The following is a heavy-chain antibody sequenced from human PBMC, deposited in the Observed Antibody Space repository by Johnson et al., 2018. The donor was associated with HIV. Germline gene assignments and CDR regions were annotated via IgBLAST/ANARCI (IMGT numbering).Heavy chain of an antibody. CDR2: IYSGGST. V-gene: IGHV3-53*01. CDR3: ARDGRDGYNYRWLWGAFDI. J-gene: IGHJ3*02. CDR1: GFTVSSNY. D-gene: IGHD5-24*01. Sequence: VQLVESGGGLIQPGGSLRLSCAASGFTVSSNYMSWVRQAPGKGLEWVSVIYSGGSTYYADSVNGRFTISRDNSKNTLYLQMNSLRGEDTAVYYCARDGRDGYNYRWLWGAFDIWGQGTMVTVS.